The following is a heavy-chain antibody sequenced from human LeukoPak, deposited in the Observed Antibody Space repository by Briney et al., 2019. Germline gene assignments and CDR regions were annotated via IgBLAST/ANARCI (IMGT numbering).Heavy chain of an antibody. Sequence: PSETLSLTCTVSGGSISSYYWSWIRQPPGKGLEWIGYIYTSGSTNYNPSLKSRVTISVGTSKNQFSLKLSSVTAADTAVYYCARRDYYYYYMDVWGKGTTVTVSS. CDR2: IYTSGST. CDR3: ARRDYYYYYMDV. J-gene: IGHJ6*03. CDR1: GGSISSYY. V-gene: IGHV4-4*09.